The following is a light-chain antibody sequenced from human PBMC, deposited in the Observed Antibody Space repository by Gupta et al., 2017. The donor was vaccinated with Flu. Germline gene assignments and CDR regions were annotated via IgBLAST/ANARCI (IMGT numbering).Light chain of an antibody. Sequence: ITISGTGTSSDVGGYNYISWYQQHSAKANTLMIYEVSTRAAGFTNRFSGSKSGNTSSLTISGLQAEDEADYYCSSYTISITSVFGYGTKVTVL. J-gene: IGLJ1*01. CDR2: EVS. V-gene: IGLV2-14*01. CDR1: SSDVGGYNY. CDR3: SSYTISITSV.